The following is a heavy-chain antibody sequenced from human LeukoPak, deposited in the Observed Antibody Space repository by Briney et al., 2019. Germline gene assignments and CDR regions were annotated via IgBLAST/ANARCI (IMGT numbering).Heavy chain of an antibody. D-gene: IGHD1-26*01. V-gene: IGHV3-53*01. J-gene: IGHJ4*02. CDR1: GFTVSSNY. CDR3: ARGTQWELGYYFDY. Sequence: SGGSLRLSCAASGFTVSSNYMTWVRQAPGKGLEWVSIIYSAGSTYYADSVKGRFTISRDTSKNTVYLQMNSLRAEDTAVYYCARGTQWELGYYFDYWGQGTLVTVSS. CDR2: IYSAGST.